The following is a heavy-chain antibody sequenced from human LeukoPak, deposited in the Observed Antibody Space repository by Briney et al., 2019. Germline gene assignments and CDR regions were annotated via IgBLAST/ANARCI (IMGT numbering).Heavy chain of an antibody. Sequence: GGSLRLSCAASGFTVSSNYMSWVRQAPGKGLEWLSVIYSGGSTYYADSVKGRFTISRDNSKNTLYLQMNSLRAEDTAVYYCARGPDSSGWYEDGMDVWGQGTTVTVSS. D-gene: IGHD6-19*01. V-gene: IGHV3-53*01. J-gene: IGHJ6*02. CDR1: GFTVSSNY. CDR2: IYSGGST. CDR3: ARGPDSSGWYEDGMDV.